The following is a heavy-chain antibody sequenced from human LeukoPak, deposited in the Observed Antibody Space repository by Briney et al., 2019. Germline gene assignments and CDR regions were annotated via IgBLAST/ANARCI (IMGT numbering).Heavy chain of an antibody. J-gene: IGHJ4*02. CDR1: GGSISSYY. Sequence: SETLPLTCTVSGGSISSYYWSWIRQPPGKGLEWIGYIYYSGSTNYNPSLKSRVTISVDTSKNQFSLKLSSVTAADTAVYYCATSGYSSSWWDYWGQGTLVTVSS. CDR2: IYYSGST. D-gene: IGHD6-13*01. V-gene: IGHV4-59*01. CDR3: ATSGYSSSWWDY.